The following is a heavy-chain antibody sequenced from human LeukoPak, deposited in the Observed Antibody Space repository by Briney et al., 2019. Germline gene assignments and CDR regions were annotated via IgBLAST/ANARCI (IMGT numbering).Heavy chain of an antibody. CDR2: ISAYNGNT. Sequence: ASVKVSCKASGYPFTSYGISWVRQAPGQGLEWMGWISAYNGNTNYAQKLQGRVTMTTDTSTSTAYMELRSLRSDDTAVYYCARLSSSGYRSGEDYWGQGTLVTVSS. CDR1: GYPFTSYG. D-gene: IGHD3-22*01. V-gene: IGHV1-18*01. CDR3: ARLSSSGYRSGEDY. J-gene: IGHJ4*02.